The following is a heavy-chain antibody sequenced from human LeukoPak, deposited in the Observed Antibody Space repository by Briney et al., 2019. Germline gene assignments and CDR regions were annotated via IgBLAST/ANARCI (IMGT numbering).Heavy chain of an antibody. CDR3: ASERGAYYDVLTGPFDY. D-gene: IGHD3-9*01. CDR2: IYYSGST. V-gene: IGHV4-31*03. J-gene: IGHJ4*02. Sequence: PSETLSLTCTVSGGSISSGGYYWSWIRQHPGKGLEWIGYIYYSGSTYYNPSLKSRVTISVDTSKNQFSLKLSSVTAADTAVYYCASERGAYYDVLTGPFDYWGQGILVTVSS. CDR1: GGSISSGGYY.